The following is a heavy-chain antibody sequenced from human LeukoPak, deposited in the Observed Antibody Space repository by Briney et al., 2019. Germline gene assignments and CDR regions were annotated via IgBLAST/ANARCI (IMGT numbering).Heavy chain of an antibody. CDR1: GGSISNYY. J-gene: IGHJ2*01. CDR3: ARDSYYYDSSGYLRPVGYFDL. D-gene: IGHD3-22*01. Sequence: PSETLSLTCTVSGGSISNYYWTWIRQPAGEGLEWIGRIFTSGSTNYNPSLKSRVTMSIDTSKNQFSLKLSSVTAADTAVYYCARDSYYYDSSGYLRPVGYFDLWGRGTLVTVSS. V-gene: IGHV4-4*07. CDR2: IFTSGST.